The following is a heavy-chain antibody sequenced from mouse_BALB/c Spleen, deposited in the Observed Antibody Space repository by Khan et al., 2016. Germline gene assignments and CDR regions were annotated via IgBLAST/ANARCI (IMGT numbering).Heavy chain of an antibody. D-gene: IGHD1-1*01. CDR1: GDSITSGY. CDR2: ISYSGST. CDR3: ARYDGSSYVRAMDY. J-gene: IGHJ4*01. Sequence: EVQLQESGPSLVKPSQTLSLTCSVTGDSITSGYWNWIRKFPGNKLEYMGYISYSGSTYYNPSLKSRISITRDTSKNQYYPQLNSVTTEDTVTYYCARYDGSSYVRAMDYWGQGTSVTVSS. V-gene: IGHV3-8*02.